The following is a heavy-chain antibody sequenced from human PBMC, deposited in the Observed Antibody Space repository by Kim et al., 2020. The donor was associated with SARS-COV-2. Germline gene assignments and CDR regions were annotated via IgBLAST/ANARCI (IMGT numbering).Heavy chain of an antibody. J-gene: IGHJ6*02. CDR1: GGSISSSSYY. V-gene: IGHV4-39*01. Sequence: SETLSLTCTVSGGSISSSSYYWGWIRQPPGKGLEWIGSIHYSGSTYYNPSLKSRVTISVDTSKNQFSLKLSSVTAADTAVYYCARSLLRYFDWLKMSHYYYGMDVWGQGTTVTVSS. CDR3: ARSLLRYFDWLKMSHYYYGMDV. CDR2: IHYSGST. D-gene: IGHD3-9*01.